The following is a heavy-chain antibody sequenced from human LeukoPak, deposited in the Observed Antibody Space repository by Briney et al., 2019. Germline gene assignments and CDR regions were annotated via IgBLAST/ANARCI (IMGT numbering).Heavy chain of an antibody. J-gene: IGHJ4*02. CDR1: GTSLTRTY. V-gene: IGHV4-59*08. Sequence: AETLSLTCTVSGTSLTRTYWSWIRQPPGRRLESVGYVYDTGDTNYNPSLKSRVTMSLDTSKNQFSLTLSSVTAADTAIYYCARRATSGNYQMLHFDSWGQGILVTVSS. CDR3: ARRATSGNYQMLHFDS. D-gene: IGHD1-7*01. CDR2: VYDTGDT.